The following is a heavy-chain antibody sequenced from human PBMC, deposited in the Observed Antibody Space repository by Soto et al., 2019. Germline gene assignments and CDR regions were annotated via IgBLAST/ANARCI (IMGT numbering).Heavy chain of an antibody. V-gene: IGHV3-30*18. CDR2: ISYDGSNK. Sequence: ESGGGVVQPGRSLRLSCAASGFTFSSYGMHWVRQAPGKGLEWVAVISYDGSNKYYADSVKGRFTISRDNSKNTLYLQMNSLRAEDTAVYYCAKTYYYDSSGYYYPIDYWGQGTLVTVSS. J-gene: IGHJ4*02. D-gene: IGHD3-22*01. CDR1: GFTFSSYG. CDR3: AKTYYYDSSGYYYPIDY.